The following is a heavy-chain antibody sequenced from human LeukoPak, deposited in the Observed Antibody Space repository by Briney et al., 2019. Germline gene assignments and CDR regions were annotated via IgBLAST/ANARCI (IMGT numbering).Heavy chain of an antibody. J-gene: IGHJ4*02. CDR3: ARELNGVVYYYGSYYFDY. CDR2: ISWNSGSI. D-gene: IGHD3-10*01. Sequence: PGGSLRLSCAASGFTFDDYAMHWVRQAPGKGLEWVSGISWNSGSIGYADSVKGRFTISRDNAKNSLYLQMNSLRAEDTAVYYCARELNGVVYYYGSYYFDYWGQGTLVTVSS. CDR1: GFTFDDYA. V-gene: IGHV3-9*01.